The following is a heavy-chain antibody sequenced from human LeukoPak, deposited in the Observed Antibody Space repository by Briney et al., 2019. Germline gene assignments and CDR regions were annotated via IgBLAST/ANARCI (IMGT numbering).Heavy chain of an antibody. D-gene: IGHD1-1*01. CDR2: VDYSGGDT. CDR3: AKATGNLGN. J-gene: IGHJ4*02. Sequence: GGSLRLSCAASGFTLSSYAMSWIRQAPGKGLEWVPSVDYSGGDTHYADSVMGRFTISRDNSKNTLYLQLNSLNADDTAVYYCAKATGNLGNWGQGTLVTVSS. CDR1: GFTLSSYA. V-gene: IGHV3-23*01.